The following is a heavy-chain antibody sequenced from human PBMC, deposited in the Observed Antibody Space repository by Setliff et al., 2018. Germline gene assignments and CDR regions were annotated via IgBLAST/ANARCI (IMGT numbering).Heavy chain of an antibody. Sequence: GGSLRLSCAASGYTSSSYAMHWVRQAPGKGLEWVSGISWNSGSIGYADSVKGRFTISRDNAKNSLYLQMNSLRAEDTALYYCAKLERGYSYDDAFDIWGQGTMVTVSS. J-gene: IGHJ3*02. D-gene: IGHD5-18*01. CDR2: ISWNSGSI. CDR3: AKLERGYSYDDAFDI. V-gene: IGHV3-9*02. CDR1: GYTSSSYA.